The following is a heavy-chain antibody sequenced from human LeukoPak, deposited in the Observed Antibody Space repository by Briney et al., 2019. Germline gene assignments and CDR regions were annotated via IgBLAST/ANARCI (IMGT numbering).Heavy chain of an antibody. D-gene: IGHD1-14*01. CDR2: ISWNSGSI. CDR3: AKAPIPELYGVDV. CDR1: GFTFDDYA. J-gene: IGHJ6*02. Sequence: GRSLRLSCAASGFTFDDYAMHWVRQAPGKGLEWVSGISWNSGSIGYADSVKGRFTISRDNAKNSLYLQMNSLRAEDTALYYCAKAPIPELYGVDVWGQGTTVTVSS. V-gene: IGHV3-9*01.